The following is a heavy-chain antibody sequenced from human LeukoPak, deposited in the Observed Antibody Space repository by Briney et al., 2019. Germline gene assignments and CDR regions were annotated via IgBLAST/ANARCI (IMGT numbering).Heavy chain of an antibody. CDR3: GAGYSSGWYVRYFDY. CDR2: ISGSGGST. V-gene: IGHV3-23*01. J-gene: IGHJ4*02. CDR1: GFTFSSYA. D-gene: IGHD6-19*01. Sequence: GASLRLSCAASGFTFSSYAMSWVRQAPGKGLEWVSAISGSGGSTYYADSVKGRFTISRDNSKNTLYLQMNSLRAEDTAVYYCGAGYSSGWYVRYFDYWGQGTLVTVSS.